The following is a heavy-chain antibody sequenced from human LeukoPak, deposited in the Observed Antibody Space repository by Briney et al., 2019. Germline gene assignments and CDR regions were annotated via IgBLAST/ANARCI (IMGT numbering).Heavy chain of an antibody. CDR2: LSYDGSNK. V-gene: IGHV3-30-3*01. CDR1: GFTFSSYA. CDR3: ARDYYDSSGYPDY. D-gene: IGHD3-22*01. Sequence: PGGSLRLSCAASGFTFSSYAMHWVRQAPGKGLEWVAVLSYDGSNKYYADSVKGRFTISRDNSKNTLYLQMNSLRAEDTAVYYCARDYYDSSGYPDYWGQGTLVTVSS. J-gene: IGHJ4*02.